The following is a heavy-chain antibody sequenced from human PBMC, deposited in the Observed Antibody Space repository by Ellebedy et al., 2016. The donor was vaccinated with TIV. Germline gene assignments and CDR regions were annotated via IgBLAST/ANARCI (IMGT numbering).Heavy chain of an antibody. CDR1: RYTFTSYD. Sequence: ASVKVSXKASRYTFTSYDINWVRQATGQGLEWMGWMNPNNGRTGYAQKFQGRVTMTRNTSISTAYMELSSLRSEDTAVYYCARAPYCSSTSCYEIDYWGQGTLVTVSS. V-gene: IGHV1-8*01. CDR2: MNPNNGRT. J-gene: IGHJ4*02. D-gene: IGHD2-2*01. CDR3: ARAPYCSSTSCYEIDY.